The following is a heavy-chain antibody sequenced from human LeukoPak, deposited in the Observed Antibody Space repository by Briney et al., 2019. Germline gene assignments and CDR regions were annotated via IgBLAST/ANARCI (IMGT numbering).Heavy chain of an antibody. CDR3: ARDLMGEDYDFWSGYYYFDY. V-gene: IGHV1-69*01. Sequence: ASVKVSCKASGGTFSSYAISWVRQAPGQGLEWMGGIIPIFGTANYAQKFQGRVTITADESTSTAYMELSSLRAEDTAVYYCARDLMGEDYDFWSGYYYFDYWGQGTLVTVSS. J-gene: IGHJ4*02. CDR2: IIPIFGTA. D-gene: IGHD3-3*01. CDR1: GGTFSSYA.